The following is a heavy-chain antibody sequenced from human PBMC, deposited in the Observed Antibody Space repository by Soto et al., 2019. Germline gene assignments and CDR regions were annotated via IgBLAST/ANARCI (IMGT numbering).Heavy chain of an antibody. J-gene: IGHJ5*02. D-gene: IGHD3-16*01. CDR1: GGSRGSYY. CDR3: ARRSPVTGFWFDP. CDR2: VFYTGRA. Sequence: SETLSLTCTVSGGSRGSYYWSWIRQPPGKGLEWLGYVFYTGRANYNASLKSRVSISLDTSNYQFSLELSSVTAADTAMYYCARRSPVTGFWFDPWGQGTLVSVSS. V-gene: IGHV4-59*01.